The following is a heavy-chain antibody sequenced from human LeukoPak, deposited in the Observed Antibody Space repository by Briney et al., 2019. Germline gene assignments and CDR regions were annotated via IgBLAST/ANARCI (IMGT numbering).Heavy chain of an antibody. J-gene: IGHJ4*02. Sequence: GGSLRLSCAASGFTFSTYNMNWVRQAPGKGLEWVSFISSGSEIIYYADSVKGRFTISRDNAKNSLHLQMNSLRAEDTAVYYCARRQTAGTRVFDYWGQGTLVTVSS. CDR2: ISSGSEII. V-gene: IGHV3-48*04. CDR1: GFTFSTYN. CDR3: ARRQTAGTRVFDY.